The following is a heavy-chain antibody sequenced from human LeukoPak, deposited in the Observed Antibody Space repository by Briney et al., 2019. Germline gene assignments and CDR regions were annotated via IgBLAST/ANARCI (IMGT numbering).Heavy chain of an antibody. CDR3: ARAPSEIGGYYPEYFRH. J-gene: IGHJ1*01. V-gene: IGHV3-74*01. D-gene: IGHD3-22*01. CDR1: GFTFSTYR. CDR2: IKSDGGT. Sequence: GGSLRLSCAASGFTFSTYRMHWVRQAPGKGLVWVSRIKSDGGTNYADSVKGRFTISRDNAKKTVSLQMNSLRPEDTGVYYCARAPSEIGGYYPEYFRHWGQGTLVTVSS.